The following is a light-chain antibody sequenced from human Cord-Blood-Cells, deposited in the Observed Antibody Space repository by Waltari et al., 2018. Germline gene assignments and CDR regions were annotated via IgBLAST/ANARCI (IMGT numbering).Light chain of an antibody. V-gene: IGLV2-11*01. CDR2: DVS. Sequence: SALTNPRSASGSPRQSVTISCTVTSSDVGGYHHVSWYQQHPGKAPKLMIYDVSKRPSGVPDRFSGSKSGNTASLTISGLQAEDEADYYCCSYAGSYTLVFGGGTKLTVL. CDR1: SSDVGGYHH. CDR3: CSYAGSYTLV. J-gene: IGLJ2*01.